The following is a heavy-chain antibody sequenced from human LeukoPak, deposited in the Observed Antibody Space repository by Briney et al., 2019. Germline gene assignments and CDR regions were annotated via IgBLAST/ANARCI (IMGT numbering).Heavy chain of an antibody. Sequence: SETLSLTCTVSGGSIRSSSDYWGWIRQPPGKGLEWIGSIYYTGSTYYNPPLKSRVTISVDTSKNQFSLKLSSVTAADTAVYYCACPYASGSYPNWFDPWGQGTLVTVSS. D-gene: IGHD3-10*01. J-gene: IGHJ5*02. CDR3: ACPYASGSYPNWFDP. CDR1: GGSIRSSSDY. V-gene: IGHV4-39*01. CDR2: IYYTGST.